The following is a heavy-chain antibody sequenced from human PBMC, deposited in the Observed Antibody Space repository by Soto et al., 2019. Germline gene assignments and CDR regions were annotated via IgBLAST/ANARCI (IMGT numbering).Heavy chain of an antibody. Sequence: SETLSLTCTVSGDSVTSTSYYWIWVRQSPGRGLEWLGYSYYNGDTNYNPSLKSRVTISVDTSKNQFSLKLTSLTAADTGVYYCAREGGVLRLSNWFDSWGQGIQVTVSS. D-gene: IGHD3-3*01. J-gene: IGHJ5*01. CDR1: GDSVTSTSYY. V-gene: IGHV4-61*01. CDR2: SYYNGDT. CDR3: AREGGVLRLSNWFDS.